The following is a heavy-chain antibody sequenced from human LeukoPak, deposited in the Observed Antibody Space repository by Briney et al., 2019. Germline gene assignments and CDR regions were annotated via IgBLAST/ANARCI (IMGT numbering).Heavy chain of an antibody. J-gene: IGHJ4*02. V-gene: IGHV3-23*01. CDR1: GFTFSNYG. D-gene: IGHD1-26*01. CDR2: IGDVTGST. Sequence: GGSLRLSCAASGFTFSNYGMSWVRQAPGKGLEWVSSIGDVTGSTYYADSVKGRFVISRDNSKNTLYLQMNSLRTEDTAVYYCAKRDTTYWGQGTLVTVSS. CDR3: AKRDTTY.